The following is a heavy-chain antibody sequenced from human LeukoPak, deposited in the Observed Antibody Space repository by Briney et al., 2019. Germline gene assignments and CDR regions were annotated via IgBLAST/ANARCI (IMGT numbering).Heavy chain of an antibody. V-gene: IGHV3-30*04. CDR3: ASRDSSGYHYYFDY. D-gene: IGHD3-22*01. J-gene: IGHJ4*02. Sequence: GGSLRLSCAASGFTCSSYAMHWVRQAPGKGLEWVAVISYDGSNKYYADSVKGRFTISRDNAKNSLYLQMNSLRAEDTAVYYCASRDSSGYHYYFDYWGQGTLVTVSS. CDR2: ISYDGSNK. CDR1: GFTCSSYA.